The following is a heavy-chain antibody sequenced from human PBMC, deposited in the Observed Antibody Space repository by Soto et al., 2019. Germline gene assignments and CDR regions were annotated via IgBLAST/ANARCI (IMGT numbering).Heavy chain of an antibody. J-gene: IGHJ3*02. V-gene: IGHV3-23*01. CDR3: AHPRGYGVFDAVDI. Sequence: EVQLLESGGGLVQPGGSLRLSCAASGFIFSTYAMNWVRQAPGKGLEWVSAISSSGDSTYYAESVRGRFTISRDNSINTLYLQMSSLRTEDTAVYYCAHPRGYGVFDAVDIWGQGTMATVSS. D-gene: IGHD4-17*01. CDR1: GFIFSTYA. CDR2: ISSSGDST.